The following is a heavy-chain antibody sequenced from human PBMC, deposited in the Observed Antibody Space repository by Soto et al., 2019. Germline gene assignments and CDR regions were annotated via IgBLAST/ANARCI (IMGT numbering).Heavy chain of an antibody. CDR1: GFTVSSNY. CDR3: ARHVPYCSDTSHCAYGMDV. Sequence: GGSLRLSCAASGFTVSSNYMSWVRQAPGKGLEWVSVIYSGGSTYYADSVKGRFTISRDNSKNTLYLQMNSLRAEDTAVYYCARHVPYCSDTSHCAYGMDVWGQGTTVTVSS. J-gene: IGHJ6*02. V-gene: IGHV3-66*04. D-gene: IGHD2-2*01. CDR2: IYSGGST.